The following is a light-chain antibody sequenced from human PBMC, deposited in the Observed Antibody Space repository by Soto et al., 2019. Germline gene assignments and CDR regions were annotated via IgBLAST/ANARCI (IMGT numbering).Light chain of an antibody. CDR1: QSVGSN. V-gene: IGKV3-15*01. CDR3: QQYNNWPWT. Sequence: EIVMTQSPATLSVSPGERATLSCRASQSVGSNLAWYQQKPGQAPRRLVDDGATSATGFPDRFSGSGSGTDFTLTISSLQSEDFAVYYCQQYNNWPWTFGQGTKVDIK. J-gene: IGKJ1*01. CDR2: DGA.